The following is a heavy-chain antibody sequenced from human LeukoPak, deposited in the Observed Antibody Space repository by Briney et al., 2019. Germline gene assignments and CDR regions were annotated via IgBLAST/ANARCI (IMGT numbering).Heavy chain of an antibody. CDR3: AKERACGASSCVAYYFDS. CDR2: ISASSSYI. V-gene: IGHV3-21*01. CDR1: GVTFSNDG. Sequence: GGSLRLSCAASGVTFSNDGMDWGRQAPGQGLEWVSSISASSSYIWYADSVKGRFTISRDNAKSSLYLQMDSLRAEDTAVYYCAKERACGASSCVAYYFDSWGQGTLVTVSS. J-gene: IGHJ4*02. D-gene: IGHD2-2*01.